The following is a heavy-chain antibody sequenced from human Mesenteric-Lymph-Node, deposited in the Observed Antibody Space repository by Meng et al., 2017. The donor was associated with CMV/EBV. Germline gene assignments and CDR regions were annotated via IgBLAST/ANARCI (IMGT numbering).Heavy chain of an antibody. J-gene: IGHJ4*02. CDR2: TSHWGRT. CDR1: VEHFRGNHW. V-gene: IGHV4-4*02. D-gene: IGHD1-1*01. CDR3: TCQGGYFIDY. Sequence: LFCRVSVEHFRGNHWWSCVREPPGKGLGWIGETSHWGRTTYNPSLKSRVTISADKSKNQCSLNLNSVTAADTAVYYCTCQGGYFIDYWGQGALVTVSS.